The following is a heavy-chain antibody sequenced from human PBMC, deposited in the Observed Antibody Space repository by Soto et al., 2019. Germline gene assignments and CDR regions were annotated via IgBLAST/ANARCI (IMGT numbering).Heavy chain of an antibody. Sequence: VQLQESGPGLVEPSGTLSLTCTASSGSIGSGIWWSWLRQPPGKGLEWIGELYHTGNTNYNPSLGRRVTRSAAESKSQFSLSLSSVTAADTAVYYCAGADRLSPFDFWGRGTLVTVSS. V-gene: IGHV4-4*02. D-gene: IGHD6-6*01. CDR1: SGSIGSGIW. CDR3: AGADRLSPFDF. CDR2: LYHTGNT. J-gene: IGHJ4*02.